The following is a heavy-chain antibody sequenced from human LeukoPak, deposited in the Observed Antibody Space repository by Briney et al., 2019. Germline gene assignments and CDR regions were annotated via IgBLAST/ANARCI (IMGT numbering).Heavy chain of an antibody. Sequence: ASVKVSCKASGGTISSYAISWVRQAPGQGLEWMGRIIPILGIANYAQKFQGRVTITADKSTSTAYMELSSLRSEDTAVYYCARDFLNNPYYGSGRDLAFDIWGQGTMVTVSS. J-gene: IGHJ3*02. D-gene: IGHD3-10*01. V-gene: IGHV1-69*04. CDR1: GGTISSYA. CDR3: ARDFLNNPYYGSGRDLAFDI. CDR2: IIPILGIA.